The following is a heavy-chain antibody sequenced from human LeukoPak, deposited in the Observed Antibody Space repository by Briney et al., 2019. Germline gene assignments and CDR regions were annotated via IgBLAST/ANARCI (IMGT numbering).Heavy chain of an antibody. D-gene: IGHD5-18*01. J-gene: IGHJ4*02. CDR2: INPSGGNT. CDR1: GYTFTSYY. V-gene: IGHV1-46*01. CDR3: ARASEELWPMYYFDY. Sequence: ASVTLSCTASGYTFTSYYMHWVRQAPGQGLEWMGIINPSGGNTSYAQKFQGRVTMTRDTSTSTVYMELSSLRSEDTAVYYCARASEELWPMYYFDYWGQGTLVTVSS.